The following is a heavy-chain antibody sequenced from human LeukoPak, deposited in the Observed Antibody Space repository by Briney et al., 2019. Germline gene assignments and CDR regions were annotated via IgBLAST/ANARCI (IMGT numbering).Heavy chain of an antibody. CDR3: ARVTEAPYYFDY. CDR2: ISSSSSYI. J-gene: IGHJ4*02. CDR1: GFTFSRYS. Sequence: GGSLRLSCAASGFTFSRYSMNWVRQAPGKGLEWVSYISSSSSYIYYADSVKGRFTISRDNAKNSLYLQMNSLRAEDTAVYYCARVTEAPYYFDYWGQGTLVTVSS. V-gene: IGHV3-21*01.